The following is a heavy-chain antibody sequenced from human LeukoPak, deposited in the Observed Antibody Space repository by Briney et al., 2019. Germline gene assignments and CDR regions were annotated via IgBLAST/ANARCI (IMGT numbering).Heavy chain of an antibody. CDR3: ARLNCSSTSCYSVYWNWFDP. D-gene: IGHD2-2*02. CDR2: IIPIFGTA. V-gene: IGHV1-69*01. Sequence: SSVKVSCKASGGTFSSYAISWVRQAPGQGLEWMGGIIPIFGTANYAQKFQGRVTITADESTSTAYMELSSLRSEDTAVYYCARLNCSSTSCYSVYWNWFDPWGQGTLVTVPS. CDR1: GGTFSSYA. J-gene: IGHJ5*02.